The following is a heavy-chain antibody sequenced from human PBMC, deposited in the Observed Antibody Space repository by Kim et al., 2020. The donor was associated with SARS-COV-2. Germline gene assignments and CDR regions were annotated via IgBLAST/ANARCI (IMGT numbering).Heavy chain of an antibody. CDR2: IKSKADDGAT. V-gene: IGHV3-15*01. D-gene: IGHD2-2*01. CDR1: GIDFTKAW. J-gene: IGHJ4*02. Sequence: GGSLRLSCAASGIDFTKAWMSWVRQVPGKGLEWVGRIKSKADDGATDYAAPVRGRFTISRDDSKKTLYLQMSSLNIEDTGVYYCTTGAPEAGGIFDNWGQGTRVTGSS. CDR3: TTGAPEAGGIFDN.